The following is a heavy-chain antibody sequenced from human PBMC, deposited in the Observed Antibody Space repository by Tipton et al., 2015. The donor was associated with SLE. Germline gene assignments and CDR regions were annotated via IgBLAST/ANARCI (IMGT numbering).Heavy chain of an antibody. CDR3: ARDFGVWDPTEGSTGWVGFDQ. J-gene: IGHJ4*02. CDR1: GFTFNNYW. CDR2: IKQDGSEE. Sequence: SLRLSCAASGFTFNNYWMTWVRQAPGKGLEWVAIIKQDGSEEYYADSVKGRFTISRDNSKNTLYLQMNSLRAEDTAVYYCARDFGVWDPTEGSTGWVGFDQWGQGTLVTVSS. D-gene: IGHD6-19*01. V-gene: IGHV3-7*01.